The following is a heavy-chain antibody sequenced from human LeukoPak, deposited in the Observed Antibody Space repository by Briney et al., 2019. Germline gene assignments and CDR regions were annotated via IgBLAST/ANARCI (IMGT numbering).Heavy chain of an antibody. CDR2: ISGSTSTI. V-gene: IGHV3-48*04. CDR1: GFTFSSYS. CDR3: ARDWYSSRAGKFDY. D-gene: IGHD6-13*01. Sequence: PGGSLRLSCAASGFTFSSYSMNWVRQAPGKGLEWVSYISGSTSTIYYADSVKGRFTISRDNAKNSLYLQMNSLRAEDTAVYYCARDWYSSRAGKFDYWGQGTLVTVSS. J-gene: IGHJ4*02.